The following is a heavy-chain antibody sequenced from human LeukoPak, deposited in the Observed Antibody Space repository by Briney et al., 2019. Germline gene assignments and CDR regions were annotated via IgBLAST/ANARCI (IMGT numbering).Heavy chain of an antibody. D-gene: IGHD3-3*01. V-gene: IGHV1-18*01. J-gene: IGHJ4*02. CDR3: ARGVRTYYDFWSGYSPADY. Sequence: ASVKVSCKASGYTFTSYGISWVRQAPGQGLERMGWISAYNGNTNYAQKLQGRVTMTTDTSTSTAYMELRSLRSDDTAVYYCARGVRTYYDFWSGYSPADYWGQGTLVTVSS. CDR1: GYTFTSYG. CDR2: ISAYNGNT.